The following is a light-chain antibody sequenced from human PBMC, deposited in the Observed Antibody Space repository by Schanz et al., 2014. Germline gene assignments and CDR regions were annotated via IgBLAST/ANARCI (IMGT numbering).Light chain of an antibody. J-gene: IGLJ1*01. V-gene: IGLV1-40*01. CDR3: HSYDTTLAGQV. Sequence: QSVLTQPPSVSGAPGQRVTISCTGSKSNIGARYDVHWYQHLPGAAPRLLIFGNNKRPSGVPDRFSGSKSGTSASLVITGLQADDEANYFCHSYDTTLAGQVFGTGTKLPV. CDR2: GNN. CDR1: KSNIGARYD.